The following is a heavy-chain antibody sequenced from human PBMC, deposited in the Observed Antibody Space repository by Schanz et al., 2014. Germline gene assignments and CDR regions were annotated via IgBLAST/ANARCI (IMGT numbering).Heavy chain of an antibody. Sequence: EVQLVESGGGLIQPGGSLRLSCAASGFGFSSYSMNWVRQAPGKGLEWVSYISGSSGTIYYADSMKGRFTVSRDNAENALYLQMNSLRAEDTGLYFCARGGSGSHYRLDYWGQGTLVTVSS. CDR2: ISGSSGTI. D-gene: IGHD1-26*01. CDR3: ARGGSGSHYRLDY. CDR1: GFGFSSYS. J-gene: IGHJ4*02. V-gene: IGHV3-48*01.